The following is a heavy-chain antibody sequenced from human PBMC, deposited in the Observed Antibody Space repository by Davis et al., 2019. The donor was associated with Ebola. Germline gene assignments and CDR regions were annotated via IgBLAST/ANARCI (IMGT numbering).Heavy chain of an antibody. J-gene: IGHJ4*02. CDR2: IYYSGST. CDR3: ARALFGSYYYFDY. V-gene: IGHV4-31*03. CDR1: GGSISSGGYY. Sequence: LRLSCTVSGGSISSGGYYWSWIRQHPGKGLEWIGYIYYSGSTYYNPSLKSRVTISVDTSKNQFSLKLSSVTAADTAVYYCARALFGSYYYFDYWGQGTLVTVSS. D-gene: IGHD1-26*01.